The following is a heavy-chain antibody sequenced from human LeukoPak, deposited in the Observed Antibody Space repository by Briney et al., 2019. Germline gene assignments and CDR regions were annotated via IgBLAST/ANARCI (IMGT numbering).Heavy chain of an antibody. V-gene: IGHV1-2*06. D-gene: IGHD3-9*01. Sequence: GASVKVSCKASGYTFTGYYTHWVRQAPGQGLEWMGRINPNSGGTNYAQKFQGRVTMTRDTSISTAYMELSRLRSDDTAVYYCARDDPDILNSYGMDVWGQGTTVTVSS. CDR2: INPNSGGT. J-gene: IGHJ6*02. CDR3: ARDDPDILNSYGMDV. CDR1: GYTFTGYY.